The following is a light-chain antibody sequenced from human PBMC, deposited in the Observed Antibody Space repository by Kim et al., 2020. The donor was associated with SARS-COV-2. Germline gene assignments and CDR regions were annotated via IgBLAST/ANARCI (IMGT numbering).Light chain of an antibody. V-gene: IGLV2-8*01. CDR3: SSYAGDKYV. J-gene: IGLJ2*01. Sequence: QSALTQPPSASGSVGQSVTISCAGTGRDVGAYDSVCWFQQHPGKAPKLIIFEVSKPSGVTDRFSGSKFGTTASLTISGLQAEDEADYYCSSYAGDKYVFGAGNKVTVL. CDR2: EVS. CDR1: GRDVGAYDS.